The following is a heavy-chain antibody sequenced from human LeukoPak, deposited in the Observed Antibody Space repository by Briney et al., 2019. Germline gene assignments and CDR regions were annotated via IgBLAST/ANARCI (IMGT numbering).Heavy chain of an antibody. CDR2: IYYSGST. CDR1: GGSISSSSYY. J-gene: IGHJ4*02. D-gene: IGHD2-8*02. Sequence: PSETLSLTCTVSGGSISSSSYYWGWIRQPPGKGLEWIGSIYYSGSTYYNPSLKSRVTISVDTSKNQFSLKLSSVTAADTTVYYCARRGVECHSIDYWGPGTLVTVSS. V-gene: IGHV4-39*01. CDR3: ARRGVECHSIDY.